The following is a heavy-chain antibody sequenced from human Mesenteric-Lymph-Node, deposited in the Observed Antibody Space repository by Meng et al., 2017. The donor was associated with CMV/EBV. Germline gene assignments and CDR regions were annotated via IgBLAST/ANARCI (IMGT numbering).Heavy chain of an antibody. CDR1: DGSISSYY. V-gene: IGHV4-59*01. D-gene: IGHD3-22*01. CDR3: ASTYYDSSGYTGLTFDY. CDR2: IYYSGST. J-gene: IGHJ4*02. Sequence: SETLSLTCTVSDGSISSYYWSWIRQSPGKGLEWIGYIYYSGSTNYNPSLKSRVTISIDTSKNQFSLKLSSVTAADTAVYYCASTYYDSSGYTGLTFDYWGQGTLVTVSS.